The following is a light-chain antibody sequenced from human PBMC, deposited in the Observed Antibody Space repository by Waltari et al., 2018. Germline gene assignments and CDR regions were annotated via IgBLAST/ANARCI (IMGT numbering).Light chain of an antibody. CDR1: QSLLHSDGNTY. Sequence: LMTQCPLFLSVTPGQPASISCKSSQSLLHSDGNTYLNWYLQKPGQSPQLLLYEVSSRFSGVSDRFSGSGSGTDFTLHISRVEVEDVGVYYCMQSIPLPLTFGGGTQLET. V-gene: IGKV2D-29*02. CDR2: EVS. CDR3: MQSIPLPLT. J-gene: IGKJ4*01.